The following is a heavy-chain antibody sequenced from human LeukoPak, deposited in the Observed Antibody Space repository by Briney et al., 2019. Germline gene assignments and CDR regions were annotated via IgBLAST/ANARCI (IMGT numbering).Heavy chain of an antibody. Sequence: SETLSLTCAVYGGSFNTYYWSWIRQPPGKGLEWIGEINHSGSTNYNPSLKGRVTISVDTSQNQVSLKLSSETAADTAVYYCAHSSDYQQYCGQGTLVTVSS. CDR3: AHSSDYQQY. J-gene: IGHJ1*01. CDR2: INHSGST. CDR1: GGSFNTYY. D-gene: IGHD3-22*01. V-gene: IGHV4-34*01.